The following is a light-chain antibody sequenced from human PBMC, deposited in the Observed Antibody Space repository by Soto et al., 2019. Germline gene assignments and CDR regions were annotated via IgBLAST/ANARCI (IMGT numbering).Light chain of an antibody. Sequence: DIQMTQSPSSLSASVGDRVTITCRASQSISSYLNWYQQKPGKAPKLLIYAASSLQSGVPSRFSGSGSGTDFPLTISSLQPEDFATYYCQQSYSTPPWKFGQGTQVPIK. CDR2: AAS. V-gene: IGKV1-39*01. J-gene: IGKJ1*01. CDR1: QSISSY. CDR3: QQSYSTPPWK.